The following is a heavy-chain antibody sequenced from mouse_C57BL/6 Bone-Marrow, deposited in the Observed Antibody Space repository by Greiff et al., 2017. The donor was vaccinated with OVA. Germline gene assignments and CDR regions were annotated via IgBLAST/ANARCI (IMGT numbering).Heavy chain of an antibody. J-gene: IGHJ4*01. CDR1: GFTFSSYA. CDR2: ISDGGSYT. CDR3: ARDSYYGSGYAMDY. D-gene: IGHD1-1*01. Sequence: EVQGVESGGGLVKPGGSLKLSCAASGFTFSSYAMSWVRQTPEKRLEWVATISDGGSYTYYPDNVKGRFTISRDNAKNNLYLQMSHLKSEDTAMYYCARDSYYGSGYAMDYWGQGTSVTVSS. V-gene: IGHV5-4*01.